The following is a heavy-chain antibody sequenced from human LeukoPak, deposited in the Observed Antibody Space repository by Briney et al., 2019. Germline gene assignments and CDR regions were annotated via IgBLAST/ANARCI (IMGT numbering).Heavy chain of an antibody. CDR1: GFTFSAYG. D-gene: IGHD3-10*01. V-gene: IGHV3-23*01. J-gene: IGHJ4*02. CDR3: AKRGPGSPQSGKYFFDY. CDR2: ISGSAAAT. Sequence: GGSLRLSCAASGFTFSAYGMTWVRQAPGKGLEWVSAISGSAAATFYADSVRGRFTISRDNSRSTLYLQMNSLRAEDTAVYYCAKRGPGSPQSGKYFFDYWGQGTLVTVSS.